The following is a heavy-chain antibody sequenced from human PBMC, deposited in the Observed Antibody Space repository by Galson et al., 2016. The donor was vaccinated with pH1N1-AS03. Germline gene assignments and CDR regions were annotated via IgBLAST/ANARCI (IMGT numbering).Heavy chain of an antibody. D-gene: IGHD6-19*01. CDR1: GYSFISYA. J-gene: IGHJ4*02. CDR3: AKVGIEISSGWYGRFDF. Sequence: SVKVSCKASGYSFISYAIHWVRQAPGQRPEWMGWLNTGTGDTIYSRKFQDRVTITRDTSASTAYIELSRLRSEDTAVYYCAKVGIEISSGWYGRFDFWGQGTLVTVSS. V-gene: IGHV1-3*04. CDR2: LNTGTGDT.